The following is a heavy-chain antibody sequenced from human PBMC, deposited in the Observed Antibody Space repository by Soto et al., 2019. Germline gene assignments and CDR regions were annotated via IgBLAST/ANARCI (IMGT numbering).Heavy chain of an antibody. CDR1: GGSIRSTNW. V-gene: IGHV4-4*02. CDR3: AGRRDDSGSLDY. CDR2: VYHSGST. J-gene: IGHJ4*02. D-gene: IGHD3-10*01. Sequence: KTSETLSLTCAVSGGSIRSTNWRNTIRQPPGKGLEWIGEVYHSGSTNYNPALKSRVTISVDKSKNQFSVRLNSVTAADTAVYYCAGRRDDSGSLDYWGQGTLVTVSS.